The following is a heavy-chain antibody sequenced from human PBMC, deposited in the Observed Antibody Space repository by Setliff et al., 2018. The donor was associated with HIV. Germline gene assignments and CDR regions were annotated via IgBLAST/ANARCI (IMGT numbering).Heavy chain of an antibody. CDR3: ARHPDSGFYYSPLLNNWYFDL. Sequence: SETLSLTCTVSGGSISSYYWSWIRQPPGKGLEWIGYIYTSGSTNYNPSLKSRVTISVDTSKNQFSLKLSSVTAADTAVYYCARHPDSGFYYSPLLNNWYFDLWGPGTLVTVSS. D-gene: IGHD3-22*01. CDR2: IYTSGST. J-gene: IGHJ2*01. CDR1: GGSISSYY. V-gene: IGHV4-4*09.